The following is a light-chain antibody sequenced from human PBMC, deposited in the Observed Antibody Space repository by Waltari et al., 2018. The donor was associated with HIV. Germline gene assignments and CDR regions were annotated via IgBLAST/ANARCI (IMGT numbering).Light chain of an antibody. V-gene: IGLV2-14*03. CDR2: NVN. Sequence: QSALTQPASLSGSPGLSITISCSGSSSTIGGYNYASWYQQHPGKAPKLIIYNVNHRPSGISDRFSGSRSGNTASLTISGLQAEDEAIYYCSSYVSTKNVLFGGGTKVTVV. J-gene: IGLJ2*01. CDR1: SSTIGGYNY. CDR3: SSYVSTKNVL.